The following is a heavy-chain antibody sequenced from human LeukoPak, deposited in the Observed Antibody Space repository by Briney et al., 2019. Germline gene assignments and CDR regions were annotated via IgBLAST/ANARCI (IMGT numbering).Heavy chain of an antibody. D-gene: IGHD4-11*01. CDR1: GFTFSSYA. CDR3: ASCTVTTGCYYYYMDV. CDR2: ISYDGSNK. J-gene: IGHJ6*03. V-gene: IGHV3-30-3*01. Sequence: GGSLRLSCAASGFTFSSYAMHWVRQAPGKGLEWVAVISYDGSNKYYADSVKGRFTISRDNSKNTLYLQMNSLRAEDTAVYYCASCTVTTGCYYYYMDVWGKGTTVTVSS.